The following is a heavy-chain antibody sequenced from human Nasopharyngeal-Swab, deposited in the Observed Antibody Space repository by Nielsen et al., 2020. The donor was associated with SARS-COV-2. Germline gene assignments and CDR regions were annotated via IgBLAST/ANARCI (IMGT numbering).Heavy chain of an antibody. V-gene: IGHV1-69*13. CDR3: ARISAAPPPYYGMDV. Sequence: SVKVSCKASGGTFSSYAISWLRQAPGQGLEWMGGIIPIFGTANYAQKFQGRVTITADESTSTAYMELSSLRSEDTAVYYRARISAAPPPYYGMDVWGQGTTVTVSS. D-gene: IGHD6-13*01. J-gene: IGHJ6*02. CDR1: GGTFSSYA. CDR2: IIPIFGTA.